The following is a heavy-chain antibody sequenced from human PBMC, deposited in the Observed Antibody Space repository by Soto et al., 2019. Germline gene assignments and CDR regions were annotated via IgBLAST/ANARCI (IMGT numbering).Heavy chain of an antibody. CDR1: GFSLSTSGVG. V-gene: IGHV2-5*01. CDR3: AHRQAVDAFDI. Sequence: GSGPTLVNPTQTLTLTCTFSGFSLSTSGVGVGWNSQPPGKALEWLALIYWYDDKRYSPSLKSRLTITKDTSKNQVFLTMTNMDPVDTATYYCAHRQAVDAFDIWGQGTMVTVSS. J-gene: IGHJ3*02. D-gene: IGHD6-19*01. CDR2: IYWYDDK.